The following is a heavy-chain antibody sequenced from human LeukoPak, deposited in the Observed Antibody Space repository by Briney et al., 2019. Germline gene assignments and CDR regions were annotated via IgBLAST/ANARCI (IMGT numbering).Heavy chain of an antibody. CDR3: AKGSHIVVVPASWFDP. Sequence: GGSLRLSCAASGFTFSSYAMSWVRQAPGKGLEWVSAISGSGGSTYYADSVKGRFTISRDNSKNTLYLQMNSLRAEDTAVYYCAKGSHIVVVPASWFDPWGQGTLVAVSS. J-gene: IGHJ5*02. CDR2: ISGSGGST. V-gene: IGHV3-23*01. CDR1: GFTFSSYA. D-gene: IGHD2-2*01.